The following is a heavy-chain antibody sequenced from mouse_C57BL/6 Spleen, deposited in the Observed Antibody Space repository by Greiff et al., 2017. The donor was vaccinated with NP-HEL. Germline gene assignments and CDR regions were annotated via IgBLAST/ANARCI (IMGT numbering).Heavy chain of an antibody. CDR2: IYPRSGNT. D-gene: IGHD1-1*01. CDR1: GYTFTSYG. V-gene: IGHV1-81*01. CDR3: ARGITTVVATGFDY. J-gene: IGHJ2*01. Sequence: VKLMESGAELARPGASVKLSCKASGYTFTSYGISWVKQRTGQGLEWIGEIYPRSGNTYYNEKFKGKATLTADKSSSTAYMELRSLTSEDSAVYFCARGITTVVATGFDYWGQGTTLTVSS.